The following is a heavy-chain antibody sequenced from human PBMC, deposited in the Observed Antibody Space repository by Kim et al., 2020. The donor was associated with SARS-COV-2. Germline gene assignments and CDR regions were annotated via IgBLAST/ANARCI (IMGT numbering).Heavy chain of an antibody. D-gene: IGHD3-10*01. J-gene: IGHJ5*02. Sequence: ASVKVSCKASGYTFTSYGISWVRQAPGQGLEWMGWISAYNGNTNYAQKLQGRVTMTTDTSTSTAYMELRSLRSDDTAVYYCARTIGEVRGVIIAWFDPWGQGTLVTVSS. V-gene: IGHV1-18*01. CDR3: ARTIGEVRGVIIAWFDP. CDR1: GYTFTSYG. CDR2: ISAYNGNT.